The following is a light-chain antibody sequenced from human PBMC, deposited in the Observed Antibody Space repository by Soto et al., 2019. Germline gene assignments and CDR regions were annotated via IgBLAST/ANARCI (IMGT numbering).Light chain of an antibody. CDR1: QSVGSSN. V-gene: IGKV3-20*01. J-gene: IGKJ4*01. CDR2: SAS. Sequence: EVVLTQSPGTLSLSPGERATLSCRASQSVGSSNLVWYQQKPGQAPRLLVSSASGRATGIPERFSGSGSGSDFTLTISRLETKDFAVYCCQHYGSSPLLTFGRETKVQIE. CDR3: QHYGSSPLLT.